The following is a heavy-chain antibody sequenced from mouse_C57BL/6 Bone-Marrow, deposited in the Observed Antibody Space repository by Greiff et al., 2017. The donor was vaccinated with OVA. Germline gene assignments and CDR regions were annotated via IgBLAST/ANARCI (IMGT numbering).Heavy chain of an antibody. CDR3: ARWRNYYGGGFAY. CDR1: GYAFSSSW. CDR2: IYPGDGDT. D-gene: IGHD1-1*01. Sequence: QVQLLQSGPELVKPGASVKISCKASGYAFSSSWMNWVKQRPGKGLEWIGRIYPGDGDTNYNGKFKGKATLTTDKSSSTAYMQLSSLTSEDSAVYLCARWRNYYGGGFAYWGRGTLITVSA. V-gene: IGHV1-82*01. J-gene: IGHJ3*01.